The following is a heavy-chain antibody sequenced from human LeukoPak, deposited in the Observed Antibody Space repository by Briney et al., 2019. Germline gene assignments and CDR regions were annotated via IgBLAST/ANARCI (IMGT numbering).Heavy chain of an antibody. Sequence: GGSLRLSCAASGFTFSSYSMNWVRQAPGKGLEWVSYISSSSSTIYYADSVKGRFTISRDNAKNSLYLQMNSLRAEDTAVYYCARVPCSSTSCSNDAFDIWGQGTMVTVSS. CDR2: ISSSSSTI. V-gene: IGHV3-48*04. J-gene: IGHJ3*02. CDR1: GFTFSSYS. CDR3: ARVPCSSTSCSNDAFDI. D-gene: IGHD2-2*01.